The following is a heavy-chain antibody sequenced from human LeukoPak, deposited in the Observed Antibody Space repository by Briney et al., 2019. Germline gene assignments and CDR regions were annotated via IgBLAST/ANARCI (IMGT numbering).Heavy chain of an antibody. CDR3: ARSVYGGPDG. J-gene: IGHJ4*02. D-gene: IGHD4-23*01. Sequence: PGGSLRLSCAASGFTFSSYAMHWVRQAPGKGLEWVAVISYDGSNKYYADSVKGRFTISRDNSKNTLYLQMNSLRAEDTAVYYCARSVYGGPDGRGQGTLVTVSS. V-gene: IGHV3-30-3*01. CDR2: ISYDGSNK. CDR1: GFTFSSYA.